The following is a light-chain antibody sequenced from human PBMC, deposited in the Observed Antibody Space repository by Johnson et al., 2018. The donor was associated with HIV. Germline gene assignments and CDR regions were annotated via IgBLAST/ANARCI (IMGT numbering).Light chain of an antibody. V-gene: IGLV1-51*01. Sequence: QAVLTQPPSVSAAPGQKVTISCSGSSSNIGNSYVSWYQQLPGTAPKLLIYDNNKRPSGIPDRFSGSKSGTSATLGITGIHTGDEADYYCGTWGGVFGTGTKVTVL. CDR1: SSNIGNSY. J-gene: IGLJ1*01. CDR3: GTWGGV. CDR2: DNN.